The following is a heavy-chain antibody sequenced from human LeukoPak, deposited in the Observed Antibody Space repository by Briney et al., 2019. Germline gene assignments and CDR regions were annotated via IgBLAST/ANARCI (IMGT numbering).Heavy chain of an antibody. CDR2: INPNSGGT. Sequence: GASVKGSCKASGYTFTGYYMHWVRQAPGQGLDWMGWINPNSGGTNYAQKFQGRVTMTRDTSISTAYMELSRLRSDDTAVYYCARDGAYCSSTSCYSYYYYYGMDVWGQGTTVTVSS. J-gene: IGHJ6*02. CDR1: GYTFTGYY. CDR3: ARDGAYCSSTSCYSYYYYYGMDV. V-gene: IGHV1-2*02. D-gene: IGHD2-2*01.